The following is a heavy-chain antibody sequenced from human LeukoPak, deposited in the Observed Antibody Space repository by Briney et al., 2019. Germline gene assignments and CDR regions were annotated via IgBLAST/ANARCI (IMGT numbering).Heavy chain of an antibody. CDR1: GYSIRGGYY. CDR3: ARSITMFGVVWDAFDI. Sequence: SETLSLTCAVSGYSIRGGYYWGWIRQPPGKGLEWIGSIYHSGSTYYNPSLKSRVTISVDTSKNQFSLKLSSVTAADTAVYYCARSITMFGVVWDAFDIWGQGTMVTVSS. V-gene: IGHV4-38-2*01. CDR2: IYHSGST. D-gene: IGHD3-3*01. J-gene: IGHJ3*02.